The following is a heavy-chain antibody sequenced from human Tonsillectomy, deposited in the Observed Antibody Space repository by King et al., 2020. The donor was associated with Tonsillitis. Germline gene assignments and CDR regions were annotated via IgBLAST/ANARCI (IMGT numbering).Heavy chain of an antibody. CDR1: GFTFSSYG. CDR3: AREGWSSWSDFDY. J-gene: IGHJ4*02. CDR2: ISYDGSNK. D-gene: IGHD6-13*01. V-gene: IGHV3-33*05. Sequence: VQLVESGGGVVQPGRSLRLSCAASGFTFSSYGMHWVRQAPGKGLECVAVISYDGSNKYYADSVKGRFTISRDNSKNTLYLQMNSLRAEDTAVYYCAREGWSSWSDFDYWGQGTLVTVSS.